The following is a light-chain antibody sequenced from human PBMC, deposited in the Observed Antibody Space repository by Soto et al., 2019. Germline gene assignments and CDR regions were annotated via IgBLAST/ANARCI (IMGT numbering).Light chain of an antibody. CDR3: QQFYRYPWT. V-gene: IGKV1-5*03. CDR1: QSVDTC. Sequence: DIQMTQSPSTLSASVGDRVTITCRASQSVDTCLAWYQQKPGKAPHLLIYKASSLETGGPSRFSVSGSVTEFTLTISSLQPDDFATYYCQQFYRYPWTFGQGTKVEIK. J-gene: IGKJ1*01. CDR2: KAS.